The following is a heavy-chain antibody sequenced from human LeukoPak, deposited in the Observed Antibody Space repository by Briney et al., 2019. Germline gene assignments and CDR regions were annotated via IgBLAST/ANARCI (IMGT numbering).Heavy chain of an antibody. J-gene: IGHJ5*02. Sequence: SGTLSLTCTVSGYSISSGYYWGWIRQPPGKGLEWIGSIYHSGSTYYNPSLKSRVTISVDTSKNQFSLKLSSVTAADTAVYYCARIPPSYIQLSDPWGQGTLVTVSS. CDR3: ARIPPSYIQLSDP. CDR2: IYHSGST. CDR1: GYSISSGYY. V-gene: IGHV4-38-2*02. D-gene: IGHD3-10*01.